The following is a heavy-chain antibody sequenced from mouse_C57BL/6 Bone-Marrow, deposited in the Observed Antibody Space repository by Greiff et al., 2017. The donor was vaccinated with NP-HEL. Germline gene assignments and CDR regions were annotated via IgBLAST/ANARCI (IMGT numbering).Heavy chain of an antibody. CDR1: GFTFSDYY. Sequence: EVKLMESEGGLVQPGSSMKLSCTASGFTFSDYYMAWVRQVPEKGLEWVANINYDGSSTYYLDSLKSRFIISRDNAKNILYLQMSSLKSEDTATYYCARDGYGGAMDYWGQGTSVTVSS. J-gene: IGHJ4*01. CDR3: ARDGYGGAMDY. CDR2: INYDGSST. V-gene: IGHV5-16*01. D-gene: IGHD1-1*01.